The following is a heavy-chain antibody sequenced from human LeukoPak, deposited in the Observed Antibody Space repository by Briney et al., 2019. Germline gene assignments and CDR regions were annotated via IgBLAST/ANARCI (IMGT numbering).Heavy chain of an antibody. CDR1: GGSFSGYY. CDR2: INHSGST. Sequence: PSETLSLTCAVYGGSFSGYYWSWIRQPPGKGLEWIGEINHSGSTNYNPSLKSRVTMSVDTSKNQFSLKLSSVTAADTAVYYCARGGIAAAGTFMFDYWGQGTLVTVSS. J-gene: IGHJ4*02. D-gene: IGHD6-13*01. CDR3: ARGGIAAAGTFMFDY. V-gene: IGHV4-34*01.